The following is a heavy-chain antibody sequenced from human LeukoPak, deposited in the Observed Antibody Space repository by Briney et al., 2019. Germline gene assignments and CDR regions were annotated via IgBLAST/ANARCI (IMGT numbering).Heavy chain of an antibody. D-gene: IGHD3-10*01. V-gene: IGHV3-21*01. CDR1: GFTFSTYY. Sequence: GGSLRLSCAASGFTFSTYYMNWVRQAPGKGLEWVSFITGSSSYIYYTDSVKGRFTISRDNAKNSLFLQMNSLRDEDTAVYYCARTYGSGSYYVDFDYWGQGTLVTVSS. CDR2: ITGSSSYI. CDR3: ARTYGSGSYYVDFDY. J-gene: IGHJ4*02.